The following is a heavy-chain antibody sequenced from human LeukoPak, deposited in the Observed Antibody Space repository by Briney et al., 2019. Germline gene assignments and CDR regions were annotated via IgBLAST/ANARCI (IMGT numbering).Heavy chain of an antibody. CDR3: ARFLGLSGPNWFDP. V-gene: IGHV1-69*13. Sequence: GASVKVSCTASGGTFSSYAISWVRQAPGQGLEWMGGIIPIFGTANYAQKFQGRVTITADESTSTAYMELSSLRSEDTAVYYCARFLGLSGPNWFDPWGQGTLVTVSS. CDR1: GGTFSSYA. CDR2: IIPIFGTA. D-gene: IGHD3/OR15-3a*01. J-gene: IGHJ5*02.